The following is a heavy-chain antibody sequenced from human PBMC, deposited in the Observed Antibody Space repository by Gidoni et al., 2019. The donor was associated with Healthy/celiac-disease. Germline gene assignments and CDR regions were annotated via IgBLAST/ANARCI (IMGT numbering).Heavy chain of an antibody. CDR1: GFPCSSYG. Sequence: QGQLVESGGGVGQPGRSLRLSCAACGFPCSSYGMHWVRQAPGKGLVWVAVIWYSGSNKYSADSVKGRFTISRDNSTNTLYLQMNSQRAEDTAVYYCARGGDSSPGAYYCYIDVWGKGTTVTVSS. J-gene: IGHJ6*03. D-gene: IGHD6-13*01. CDR3: ARGGDSSPGAYYCYIDV. CDR2: IWYSGSNK. V-gene: IGHV3-33*01.